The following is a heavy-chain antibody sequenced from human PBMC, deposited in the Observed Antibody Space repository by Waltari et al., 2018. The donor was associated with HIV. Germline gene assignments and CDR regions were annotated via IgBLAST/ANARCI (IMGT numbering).Heavy chain of an antibody. CDR3: ARGRGWSYSDY. CDR2: INLSSGGT. CDR1: GYTFTSYF. V-gene: IGHV1-46*03. J-gene: IGHJ4*02. D-gene: IGHD6-19*01. Sequence: QVQLVQSGAEVKEPGASVKVSCKTSGYTFTSYFMNWVRQAPGQGLEWMGIINLSSGGTICGQKFQGRVTMIRDPSASTVYMELSSLRSDDTTLYYCARGRGWSYSDYWGQGTLVTVS.